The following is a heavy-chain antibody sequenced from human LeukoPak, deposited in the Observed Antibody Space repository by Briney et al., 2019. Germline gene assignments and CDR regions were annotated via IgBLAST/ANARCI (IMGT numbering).Heavy chain of an antibody. CDR1: GYTFTSYG. J-gene: IGHJ3*02. D-gene: IGHD2-15*01. Sequence: ASVKVSCKASGYTFTSYGISWVRQAPGQGLEWMGWISAYNGNTNYAQKFQGRVTMTRNTSISTAYMELSSLRSEDTAVYYCARAPRGYCSGGSCPRAAFDIWGQGTMVTVSS. CDR3: ARAPRGYCSGGSCPRAAFDI. V-gene: IGHV1-18*01. CDR2: ISAYNGNT.